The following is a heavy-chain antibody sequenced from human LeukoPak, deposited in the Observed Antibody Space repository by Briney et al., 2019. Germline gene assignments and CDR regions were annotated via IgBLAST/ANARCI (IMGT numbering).Heavy chain of an antibody. CDR1: GGSISSGSYY. V-gene: IGHV4-61*02. CDR3: AREYDFWSGLFDY. D-gene: IGHD3-3*01. J-gene: IGHJ4*02. Sequence: PSQTLSLTCTVSGGSISSGSYYWSWIRQPAGKGLEWIGRIYTSGSTNYNPSLKSRVTISVDTSKNQFSLKLSSVTAADTAVYYCAREYDFWSGLFDYGGQGTLVTVSS. CDR2: IYTSGST.